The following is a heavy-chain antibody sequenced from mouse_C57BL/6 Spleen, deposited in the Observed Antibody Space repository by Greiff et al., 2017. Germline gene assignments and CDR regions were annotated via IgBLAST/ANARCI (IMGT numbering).Heavy chain of an antibody. V-gene: IGHV1-81*01. CDR2: IYPRSGNT. Sequence: VQLQQSGAELARPGASVKLSCKASGYTFTSYGISWVKQRTGQGLEWIGEIYPRSGNTYYNEKFKGKATLTADKSSSTAYMELRSRTSEDSAVYFCASWGGPTAWFAHWCQGTLVTVSA. CDR1: GYTFTSYG. J-gene: IGHJ3*01. D-gene: IGHD1-1*02. CDR3: ASWGGPTAWFAH.